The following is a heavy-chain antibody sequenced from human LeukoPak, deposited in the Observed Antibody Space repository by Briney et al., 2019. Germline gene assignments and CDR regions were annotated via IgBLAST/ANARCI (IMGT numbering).Heavy chain of an antibody. CDR3: AKDRLPYCSSTSCYWRYAFDI. D-gene: IGHD2-2*01. J-gene: IGHJ3*02. CDR2: IRYDGSNK. Sequence: PGGSLRLSCAASGFTFSSYGRHWVRQAPGKGLEWVAFIRYDGSNKYYADSVRGRFTISRDNSKNTLYLQMNSLRAEDTAVYYCAKDRLPYCSSTSCYWRYAFDIWGQGTMVTVSS. V-gene: IGHV3-30*02. CDR1: GFTFSSYG.